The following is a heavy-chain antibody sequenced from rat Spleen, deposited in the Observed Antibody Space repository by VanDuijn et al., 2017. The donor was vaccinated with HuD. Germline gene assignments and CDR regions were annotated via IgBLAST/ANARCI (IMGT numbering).Heavy chain of an antibody. CDR2: ISPSGGTT. V-gene: IGHV5-31*01. CDR3: ARAYYDGTYY. D-gene: IGHD1-12*02. J-gene: IGHJ2*01. CDR1: GFTFNNYW. Sequence: EVQLVESGGGLVQPGRSLKLSCVASGFTFNNYWMTWIRQAPGKGLEWVATISPSGGTTYYLDSVRGRFTISRDNAETTLYLQMDSLSSEDTATYYCARAYYDGTYYWGQGVMVTVSS.